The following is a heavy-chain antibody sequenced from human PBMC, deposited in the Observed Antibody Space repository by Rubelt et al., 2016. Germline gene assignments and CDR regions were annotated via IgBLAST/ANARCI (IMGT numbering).Heavy chain of an antibody. CDR1: GFTFSSYG. CDR3: ARDLPTISGSFDY. V-gene: IGHV3-33*01. CDR2: IWYDGSNK. D-gene: IGHD3-10*01. J-gene: IGHJ4*02. Sequence: SLRLSCAASGFTFSSYGMHWVRQAPGKGLEWVAVIWYDGSNKYYADSVKGRFTISRDNSKNTLYLQMNSLRAEDTAVYYCARDLPTISGSFDYWGQGTLVTVSS.